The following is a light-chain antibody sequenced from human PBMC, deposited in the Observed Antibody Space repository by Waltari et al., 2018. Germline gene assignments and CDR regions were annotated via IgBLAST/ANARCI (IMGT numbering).Light chain of an antibody. CDR3: NSFAGSDTVV. Sequence: QSALTQPPSASGSPGQSVNISCTGTRGALRASHSVHWYRQHPGKVPKLMIYDVNRRPSGVPDRFSGSKSGNTASLTVSGLQPEDEAVYYCNSFAGSDTVVFGGGTTLTVL. CDR1: RGALRASHS. CDR2: DVN. J-gene: IGLJ2*01. V-gene: IGLV2-8*01.